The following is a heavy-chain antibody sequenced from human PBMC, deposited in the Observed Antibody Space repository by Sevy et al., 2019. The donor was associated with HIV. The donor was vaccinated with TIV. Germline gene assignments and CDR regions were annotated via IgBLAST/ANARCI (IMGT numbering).Heavy chain of an antibody. V-gene: IGHV3-30-3*01. D-gene: IGHD1-26*01. CDR2: ISYDGSNK. J-gene: IGHJ4*02. Sequence: GGSLRLSCAASGFTFSSYAMHWVRQAPGKGLEWVAVISYDGSNKYYADSAKGRFTISRDNSKNTLYLQMNSLRAEDTAVYYCARESVTREYFDYWGQGTLVTVSS. CDR1: GFTFSSYA. CDR3: ARESVTREYFDY.